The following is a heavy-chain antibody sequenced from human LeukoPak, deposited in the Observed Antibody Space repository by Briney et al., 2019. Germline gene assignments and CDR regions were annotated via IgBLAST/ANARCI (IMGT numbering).Heavy chain of an antibody. V-gene: IGHV3-30*02. CDR1: GFTFSSYG. CDR2: IRYDGSNK. J-gene: IGHJ4*02. Sequence: GVSLRLSCAASGFTFSSYGMHWVRQAPGKGLEWVAFIRYDGSNKYCADSVKGRSAISRDNSKNTLYLQMNSLRAEDTAVYYCAKGGYSGSRPFSFDYWGQGTLVTVSS. CDR3: AKGGYSGSRPFSFDY. D-gene: IGHD5-12*01.